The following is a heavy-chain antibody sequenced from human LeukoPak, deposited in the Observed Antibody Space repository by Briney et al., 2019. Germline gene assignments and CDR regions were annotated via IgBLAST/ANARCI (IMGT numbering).Heavy chain of an antibody. V-gene: IGHV1-69*04. D-gene: IGHD3-10*01. Sequence: SVKVSCKASGGTFSSYAISWVRQAPGQGLEWMGRTIPILGIANYAQKFQGRVTITADKSTSTAYMELSSLRSEDTAVYYCARDVLLWFGELPKHNWFDPWGQGTLVTVSS. J-gene: IGHJ5*02. CDR1: GGTFSSYA. CDR2: TIPILGIA. CDR3: ARDVLLWFGELPKHNWFDP.